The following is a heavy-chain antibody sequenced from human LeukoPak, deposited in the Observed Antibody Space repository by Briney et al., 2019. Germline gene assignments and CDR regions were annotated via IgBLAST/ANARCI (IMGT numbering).Heavy chain of an antibody. CDR1: GFTFSSYA. CDR2: INGGATAT. CDR3: ARVQDGSSWYEYFQH. J-gene: IGHJ1*01. D-gene: IGHD6-13*01. V-gene: IGHV3-23*01. Sequence: GGSLRLSCAASGFTFSSYAMSWVRQAPGKGPEWVSSINGGATATYYADSVKGRFTISRDNSKNTLYLQMNSLRAEDTAVYYCARVQDGSSWYEYFQHWGQGTLVTVSS.